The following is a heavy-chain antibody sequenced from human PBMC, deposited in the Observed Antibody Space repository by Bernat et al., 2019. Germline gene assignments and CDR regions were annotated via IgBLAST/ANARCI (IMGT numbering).Heavy chain of an antibody. CDR1: GYSFTSYW. Sequence: EVQLVQSGAEVKKPGESLKISCKGSGYSFTSYWIGWVRQMSGKGLEWMGIIYPGDSDTRYSPSFQGQVTISAEESISTAYLQWSRQKVSDTAMYYCERDLGGGNPRDTYYGMDVWGQGTTVTVSS. D-gene: IGHD4-23*01. J-gene: IGHJ6*02. V-gene: IGHV5-51*03. CDR2: IYPGDSDT. CDR3: ERDLGGGNPRDTYYGMDV.